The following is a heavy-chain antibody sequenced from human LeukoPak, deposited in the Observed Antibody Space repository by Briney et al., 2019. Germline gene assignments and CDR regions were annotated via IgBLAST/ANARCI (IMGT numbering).Heavy chain of an antibody. Sequence: GGSLRLSCADSGFTFSSYSMNWVRQAPGKGLEWVSSISSGSSFMYYADSVKGRFTISRDNAKNSLYLQMNGLRAEDTAVYYCARWNTTLGNSYFDCWGQGTLVTVSS. CDR2: ISSGSSFM. D-gene: IGHD1-1*01. J-gene: IGHJ4*02. V-gene: IGHV3-21*01. CDR1: GFTFSSYS. CDR3: ARWNTTLGNSYFDC.